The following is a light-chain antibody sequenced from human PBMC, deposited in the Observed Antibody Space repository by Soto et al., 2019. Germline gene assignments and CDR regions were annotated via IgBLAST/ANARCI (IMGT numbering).Light chain of an antibody. Sequence: QSVLTQPPSVSAAPGQKVTISCSGSSSDIGNNYVSWYQQLPGTAPQLLISENNKRPSGIPDRFSGSKSGTSATLGITGLQTGDEADYYCGTWDSSLSAWVFGGGTKLTVL. CDR3: GTWDSSLSAWV. CDR1: SSDIGNNY. CDR2: ENN. V-gene: IGLV1-51*02. J-gene: IGLJ3*02.